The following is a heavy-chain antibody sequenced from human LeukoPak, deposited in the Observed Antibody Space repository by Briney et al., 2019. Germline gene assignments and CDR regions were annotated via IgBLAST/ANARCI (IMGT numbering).Heavy chain of an antibody. D-gene: IGHD2-21*02. Sequence: ASETLSLTCTVSGGSISSSSYYWGWIRQPPGKGLEWIGSIYYSGSTYYNPSLKSRVTISVDTSKNQFSLKLSSVTAADTAVYYCARAAGFGQGLPAFLFDHWGQGSLVTVSS. CDR2: IYYSGST. J-gene: IGHJ4*01. CDR1: GGSISSSSYY. CDR3: ARAAGFGQGLPAFLFDH. V-gene: IGHV4-39*07.